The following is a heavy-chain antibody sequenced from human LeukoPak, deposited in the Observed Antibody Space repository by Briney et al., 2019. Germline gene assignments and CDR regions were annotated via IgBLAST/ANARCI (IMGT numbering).Heavy chain of an antibody. V-gene: IGHV4-59*01. D-gene: IGHD3-10*01. CDR3: ARDRFVGVRGVIESY. J-gene: IGHJ4*02. CDR1: GGSISSYY. CDR2: IYYSGST. Sequence: PSETLSLTCTVSGGSISSYYWSWIRQPPGKGLEWIGYIYYSGSTNYNPSLKSRVTISVDTSKNQFSLKLSSVTAADTAVYYCARDRFVGVRGVIESYWGQGTLVTVSS.